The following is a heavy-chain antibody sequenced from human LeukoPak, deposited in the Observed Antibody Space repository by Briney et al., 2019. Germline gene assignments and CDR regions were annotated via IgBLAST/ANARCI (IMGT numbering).Heavy chain of an antibody. J-gene: IGHJ4*02. CDR2: IWYDGSSK. CDR1: GFTFSSYG. Sequence: PGGSLRLSCAASGFTFSSYGMHWVRQAPGKGLEWVAVIWYDGSSKYYADSVKGRFTISRDNSKNTLYLQMNSLRAEDTAVYYCARDAGHYYGSGSYYFDYWGQGTLVTVSS. V-gene: IGHV3-33*01. D-gene: IGHD3-10*01. CDR3: ARDAGHYYGSGSYYFDY.